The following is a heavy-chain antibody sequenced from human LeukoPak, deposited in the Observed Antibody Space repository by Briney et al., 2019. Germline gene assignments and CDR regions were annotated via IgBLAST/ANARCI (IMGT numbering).Heavy chain of an antibody. CDR2: INPSGGSI. Sequence: ASVKVSCKASGYTFTSYYMHWVRQAPGQGLEWMGIINPSGGSISYAQKFQGRVTMTRDTSTSTVYMELSSLRSEDTAVYYCARGSAYCGGDCYSDDAFDIWGQGTMVTVSS. V-gene: IGHV1-46*01. D-gene: IGHD2-21*01. CDR1: GYTFTSYY. J-gene: IGHJ3*02. CDR3: ARGSAYCGGDCYSDDAFDI.